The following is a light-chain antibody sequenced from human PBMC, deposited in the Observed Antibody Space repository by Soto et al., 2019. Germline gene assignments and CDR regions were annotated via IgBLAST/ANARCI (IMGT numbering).Light chain of an antibody. CDR3: CSYAGSYIPYV. CDR1: SSDVGRYNY. CDR2: DVS. J-gene: IGLJ1*01. Sequence: QSALAQPRSVSGPPGQSVTISCTGTSSDVGRYNYVSWYQQHPGKAPKLMIYDVSKRPSGVPDRFSGSKSGNTASLTISGLQAEDEADYYCCSYAGSYIPYVFGTGTKVTVL. V-gene: IGLV2-11*01.